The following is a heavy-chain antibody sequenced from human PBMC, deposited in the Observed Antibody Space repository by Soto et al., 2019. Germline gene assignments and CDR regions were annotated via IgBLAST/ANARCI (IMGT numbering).Heavy chain of an antibody. V-gene: IGHV3-30-3*01. CDR1: GFTFSSYA. CDR2: ISYDGSNK. D-gene: IGHD3-9*01. Sequence: QVQLVESGGGVVQPGRSLRLSCAASGFTFSSYAMHWVRQAPGKGLEWVAVISYDGSNKYYADSVKGRFTISRDNSKNTLYLQMNSLRAEDTAVYYGARVFNPRKFDYWGQGTLVTVSS. CDR3: ARVFNPRKFDY. J-gene: IGHJ4*02.